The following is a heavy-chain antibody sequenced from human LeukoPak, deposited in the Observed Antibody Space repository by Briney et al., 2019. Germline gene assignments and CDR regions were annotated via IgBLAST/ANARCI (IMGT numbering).Heavy chain of an antibody. CDR2: MNPNSKGT. Sequence: GASVKVSCKASGYTVTNYDINWVRQAPGQGLEWMGWMNPNSKGTDYAQKFQGRVTITKNTSISTVYMELSSLRSEDTAMYYCARLPYFDLWTGYYTNYNSWGQGTLVTVSS. V-gene: IGHV1-8*03. D-gene: IGHD3-3*01. CDR3: ARLPYFDLWTGYYTNYNS. J-gene: IGHJ4*02. CDR1: GYTVTNYD.